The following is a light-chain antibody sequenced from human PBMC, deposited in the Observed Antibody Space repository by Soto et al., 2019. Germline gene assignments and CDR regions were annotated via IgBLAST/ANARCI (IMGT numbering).Light chain of an antibody. CDR1: ISNIGRNT. CDR2: SSN. Sequence: QSVLTQPPSASGTPGQRVSISCSGSISNIGRNTVTWYQHLPGTAPKLLIYSSNQRPSGVPDRFSGSKSGTSASLAISGLQSEVEADYSCASWDDSLNAVVFGGGTKLTVL. J-gene: IGLJ2*01. V-gene: IGLV1-44*01. CDR3: ASWDDSLNAVV.